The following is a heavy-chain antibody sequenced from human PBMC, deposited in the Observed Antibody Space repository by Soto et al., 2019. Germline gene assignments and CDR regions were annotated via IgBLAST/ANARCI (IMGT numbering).Heavy chain of an antibody. CDR3: AKNGQPPYYYYGMDV. D-gene: IGHD2-8*01. J-gene: IGHJ6*02. CDR1: GYTFTSYA. Sequence: GASVKVSSKASGYTFTSYAMHWVRQDPGQGLEWMGWVSGYNGDTKYAQKVQGRVTMTIDTSTYTAYMELRSLTSDDTAIYYCAKNGQPPYYYYGMDVWGQGTTVTVSS. V-gene: IGHV1-18*01. CDR2: VSGYNGDT.